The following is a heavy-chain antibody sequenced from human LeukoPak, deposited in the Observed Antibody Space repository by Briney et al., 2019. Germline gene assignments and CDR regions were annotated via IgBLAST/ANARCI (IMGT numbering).Heavy chain of an antibody. CDR1: GFTFSSYS. V-gene: IGHV3-7*01. CDR2: INQDGGDI. D-gene: IGHD1-1*01. Sequence: PGGSLRFSCAASGFTFSSYSMNWVRQAPGKGLEWVANINQDGGDIYYVDPVKGRFTISRDNAKNSLYLQMNSLRAEDTAVYYCAKASELEPRNLDYWGQGTLVTVSS. CDR3: AKASELEPRNLDY. J-gene: IGHJ4*02.